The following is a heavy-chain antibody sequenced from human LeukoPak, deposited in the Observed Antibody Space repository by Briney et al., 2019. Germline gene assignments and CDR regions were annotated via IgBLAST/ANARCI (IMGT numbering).Heavy chain of an antibody. V-gene: IGHV3-30*02. CDR2: IRYDGSNK. J-gene: IGHJ4*02. Sequence: GGSLRLSCAASGFTFSSYGMHWVRQAPGKGLEWVAFIRYDGSNKYYAGSVKGRFTISRDNSKNTLYLQMNSLRAEDTAVYYCAKMSGWCSSTSCRLFDYWGQGTLVTVSS. CDR3: AKMSGWCSSTSCRLFDY. CDR1: GFTFSSYG. D-gene: IGHD2-2*03.